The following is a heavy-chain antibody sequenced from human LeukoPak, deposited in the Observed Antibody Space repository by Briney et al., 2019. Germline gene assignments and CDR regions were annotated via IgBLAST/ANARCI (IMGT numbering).Heavy chain of an antibody. CDR3: ARAGISTVTGEHYYYGMDV. V-gene: IGHV3-30*03. CDR2: ISYDGSNK. J-gene: IGHJ6*02. D-gene: IGHD4-11*01. Sequence: GGSLRLSCAASGFTFSSYGMHWVRQAPGKGLEWVAVISYDGSNKYYADSVKGRFTISRDNSKNTLYLQMNSLRSEDTAVYYCARAGISTVTGEHYYYGMDVWGQGTTVTVSS. CDR1: GFTFSSYG.